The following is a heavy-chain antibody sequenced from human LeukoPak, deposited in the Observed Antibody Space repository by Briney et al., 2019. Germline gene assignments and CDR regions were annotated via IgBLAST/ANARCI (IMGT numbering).Heavy chain of an antibody. D-gene: IGHD6-19*01. CDR3: AKGSGAPRGRIAVAGPIDY. CDR2: ICGSGGST. J-gene: IGHJ4*02. CDR1: GFTFSSYA. Sequence: TGGSLRLSCAASGFTFSSYAMSWVRQAPGKGLEWVSAICGSGGSTYYADSVKGRFTISRDNSKNTLYLQMNSLRAEDTAVYYCAKGSGAPRGRIAVAGPIDYWGQGTLVTVAS. V-gene: IGHV3-23*01.